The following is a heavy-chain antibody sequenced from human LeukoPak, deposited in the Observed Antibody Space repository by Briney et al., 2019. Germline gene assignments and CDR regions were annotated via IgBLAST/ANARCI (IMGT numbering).Heavy chain of an antibody. CDR2: IWYDGSNK. J-gene: IGHJ2*01. CDR1: GFTFRSYG. CDR3: ARGSGYSNWYFDL. Sequence: AGGSLGLSCAASGFTFRSYGMHWVRQAPGKGLEWVAVIWYDGSNKYYSDSVKGRFTISGDNSKNTLYLQMNSLRAEDTAVYYCARGSGYSNWYFDLWGRGTLVTVSS. D-gene: IGHD3-22*01. V-gene: IGHV3-33*01.